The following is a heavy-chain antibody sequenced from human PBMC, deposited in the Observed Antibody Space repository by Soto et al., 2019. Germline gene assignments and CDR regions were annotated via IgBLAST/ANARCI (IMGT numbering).Heavy chain of an antibody. V-gene: IGHV4-34*01. CDR1: GGSFSGYY. Sequence: QVQLQQWGAGLLKPSETLSLTCAVYGGSFSGYYWSWIRQPPGKGLEWIGEINHSGSTNYNPSLKSRVTISVDTSKNQFSLKLSSVTAADTAVYYCARGWGSSWTGVGYWGQGTLVTVSS. CDR3: ARGWGSSWTGVGY. D-gene: IGHD6-13*01. J-gene: IGHJ4*02. CDR2: INHSGST.